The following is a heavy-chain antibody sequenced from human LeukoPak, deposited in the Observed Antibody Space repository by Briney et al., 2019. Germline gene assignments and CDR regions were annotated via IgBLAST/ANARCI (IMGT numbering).Heavy chain of an antibody. CDR2: ISYDGSNK. J-gene: IGHJ6*02. CDR1: GFTFSSYA. CDR3: ARGDIVVVPAAYYYYGMDV. D-gene: IGHD2-2*01. V-gene: IGHV3-30-3*01. Sequence: PGRSLRLSCAASGFTFSSYAMHWARQAPGKGLEWVAVISYDGSNKYYADSVKGRFTISRDNSKNTLYLQMNSLRAEDTAVYYCARGDIVVVPAAYYYYGMDVWGQGTTVTVSS.